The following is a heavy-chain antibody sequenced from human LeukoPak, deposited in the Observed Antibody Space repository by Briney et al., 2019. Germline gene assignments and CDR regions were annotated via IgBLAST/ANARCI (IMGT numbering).Heavy chain of an antibody. J-gene: IGHJ4*02. CDR3: AKGGAMVPRYFDY. Sequence: TGGSLRLSCAASGFTFSSYAMSWVRQAPGKGLEWVSAISGSGGSTYYADSVKGRFTISRDNSKNTLYLQMNSLRAEDTAVYYCAKGGAMVPRYFDYWGQGTLVTVSS. CDR1: GFTFSSYA. D-gene: IGHD3-10*01. V-gene: IGHV3-23*01. CDR2: ISGSGGST.